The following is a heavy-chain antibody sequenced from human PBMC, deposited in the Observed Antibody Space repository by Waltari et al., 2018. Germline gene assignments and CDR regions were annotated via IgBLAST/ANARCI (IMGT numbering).Heavy chain of an antibody. J-gene: IGHJ6*02. D-gene: IGHD2-15*01. CDR2: IYYSGST. Sequence: QVQLQESGPGLVKPSETLSLTCTVSGGSISSYYWSWIRQPPGKGLEWIGYIYYSGSTNYNPSLKSRVTISVDTSKNQFYLKLSSVTAADTAVYYCAGEVVAATGVYYYYGMDVWGQGTTVTVSS. V-gene: IGHV4-59*01. CDR3: AGEVVAATGVYYYYGMDV. CDR1: GGSISSYY.